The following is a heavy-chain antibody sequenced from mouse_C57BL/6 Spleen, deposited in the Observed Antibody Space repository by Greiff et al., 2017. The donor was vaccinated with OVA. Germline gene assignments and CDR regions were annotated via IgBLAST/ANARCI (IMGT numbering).Heavy chain of an antibody. Sequence: QVQLKQPGAELVRPGSSVKLSCKASGYTFTSYWMDWVKQRPGQGLEWIGNIYPSDSETHYNQKFKDKATLTVDKSSSTAYMQLSSLTSENSAVYYCAVYGSSSRFAYWGQGTLVTVSA. V-gene: IGHV1-61*01. D-gene: IGHD1-1*01. CDR2: IYPSDSET. CDR1: GYTFTSYW. J-gene: IGHJ3*01. CDR3: AVYGSSSRFAY.